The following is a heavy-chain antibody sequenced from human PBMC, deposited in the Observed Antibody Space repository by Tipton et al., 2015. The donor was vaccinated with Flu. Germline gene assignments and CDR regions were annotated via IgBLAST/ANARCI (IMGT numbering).Heavy chain of an antibody. CDR3: AREGGYSSGFSRIDT. J-gene: IGHJ5*02. CDR1: GGSVDSTTYY. D-gene: IGHD6-19*01. Sequence: TLSLTCSVSGGSVDSTTYYWGWIRQPPGKGLEWIGSIYNGWRVYYNPSLKSRVTISMDTSSNHFAMKLSSVTAADSAVYYCAREGGYSSGFSRIDTWGQGMLVTVSS. V-gene: IGHV4-39*06. CDR2: IYNGWRV.